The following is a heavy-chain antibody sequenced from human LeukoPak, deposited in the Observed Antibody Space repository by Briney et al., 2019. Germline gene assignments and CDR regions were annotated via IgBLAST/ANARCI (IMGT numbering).Heavy chain of an antibody. V-gene: IGHV4-4*02. CDR1: GGSISSSNW. D-gene: IGHD2-2*01. CDR2: IYHSGST. CDR3: AGDAPYCSSTSCPPGY. Sequence: PSGTLSLTCAVSGGSISSSNWWSWVRPPPGKGLEWIGEIYHSGSTNYNPSLKSRVTISVDKSKNQFSLKLSSVTAADTAVYYCAGDAPYCSSTSCPPGYWGQGTLVTVSS. J-gene: IGHJ4*02.